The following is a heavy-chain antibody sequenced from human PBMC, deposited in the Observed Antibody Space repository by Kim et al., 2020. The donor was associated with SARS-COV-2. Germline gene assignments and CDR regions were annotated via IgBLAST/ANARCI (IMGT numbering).Heavy chain of an antibody. CDR1: GFTFSSYS. CDR2: ISSSSSTI. V-gene: IGHV3-48*04. Sequence: GGSLRLSCAASGFTFSSYSMNWVRQAPGKGLEWVSYISSSSSTIYYADSVKGRFTISRDNAKNSLYLQMNSLRAEDTAVYYCASLFEMYCSGGSCYSGAPGKYYYYGMDVWGQGTTVTVSS. D-gene: IGHD2-15*01. CDR3: ASLFEMYCSGGSCYSGAPGKYYYYGMDV. J-gene: IGHJ6*02.